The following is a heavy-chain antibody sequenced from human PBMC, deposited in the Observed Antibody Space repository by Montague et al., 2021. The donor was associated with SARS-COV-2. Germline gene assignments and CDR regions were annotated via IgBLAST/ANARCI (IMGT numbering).Heavy chain of an antibody. V-gene: IGHV4-59*01. CDR1: GGSLSSFY. Sequence: SETLSLTCSVSGGSLSSFYWSWIRQPPGKGLEYIGYIHHSGSTNFSPSLNSRVSISLDTSKNQFSLNLRSVTTADTAVYYCARVAELEVFRVYYYGLDVWGQGTTVTVSS. CDR2: IHHSGST. D-gene: IGHD3-3*02. J-gene: IGHJ6*02. CDR3: ARVAELEVFRVYYYGLDV.